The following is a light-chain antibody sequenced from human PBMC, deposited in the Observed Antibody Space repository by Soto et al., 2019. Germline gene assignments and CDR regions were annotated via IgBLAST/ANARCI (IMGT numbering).Light chain of an antibody. V-gene: IGKV3-20*01. J-gene: IGKJ2*01. Sequence: EIVLTQSPGTLSLSPGERATLSCRASQSVSSSSLAWYQQKPGQAPRLLIYGASSRATGIPDWFSGSGSGTDFTLTISRLEPEDFAVFYCQQYGSSPYTFGPGTKLEIK. CDR2: GAS. CDR3: QQYGSSPYT. CDR1: QSVSSSS.